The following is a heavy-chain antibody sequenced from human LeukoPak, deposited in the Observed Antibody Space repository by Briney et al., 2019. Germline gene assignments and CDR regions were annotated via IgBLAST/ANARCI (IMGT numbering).Heavy chain of an antibody. CDR1: GYTFTSYG. Sequence: ASVTVSCKASGYTFTSYGISWVRQAPGQGLEWMGWISAYNGNTNYAQKLQGRVTMTTDTSTCTAYMELRSLRSDDTAVYYCARWAAWSYYDSSVHFDYWGQGTLVTVSS. CDR2: ISAYNGNT. V-gene: IGHV1-18*01. J-gene: IGHJ4*02. CDR3: ARWAAWSYYDSSVHFDY. D-gene: IGHD3-22*01.